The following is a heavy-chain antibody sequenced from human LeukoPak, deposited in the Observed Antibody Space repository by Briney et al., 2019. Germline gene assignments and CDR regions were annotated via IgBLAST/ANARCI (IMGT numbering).Heavy chain of an antibody. D-gene: IGHD6-19*01. CDR2: ISSSSSYI. J-gene: IGHJ4*02. CDR3: ARTGVAVADY. CDR1: GFTFSSYS. V-gene: IGHV3-21*01. Sequence: GGSLRLSCAASGFTFSSYSVNWVRQAPGKGLEWVSSISSSSSYIYYADSVKGRFTISRDNAKNSLYLLMNSLRAEDTAVYYCARTGVAVADYWGQGTLVTVSS.